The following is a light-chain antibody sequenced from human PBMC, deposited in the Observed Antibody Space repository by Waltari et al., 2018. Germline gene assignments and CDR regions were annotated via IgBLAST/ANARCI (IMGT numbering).Light chain of an antibody. Sequence: QLVLTQSPSASASLGASVKLACTLSSGHSNNVIAWLQQRPEKGPRYLLKVNTDGSHNRGDDVPERFSGSSSGGGRYLTISSLQSEDEADYFCQTGGHGTWVFGGGTKLTVL. V-gene: IGLV4-69*01. CDR1: SGHSNNV. J-gene: IGLJ3*02. CDR2: VNTDGSH. CDR3: QTGGHGTWV.